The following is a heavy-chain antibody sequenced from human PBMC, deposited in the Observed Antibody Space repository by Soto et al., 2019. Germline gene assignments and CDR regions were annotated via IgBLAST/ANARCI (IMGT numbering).Heavy chain of an antibody. V-gene: IGHV4-34*01. CDR2: INNGGSP. D-gene: IGHD1-1*01. CDR1: AGSFSDYY. J-gene: IGHJ2*01. CDR3: ARGRGDGYNQDWNCDL. Sequence: QVHLHQWGAGLLKPSETLSLPCAVYAGSFSDYYWIWIRQPPGQGLEWIGEINNGGSPNYNPSLKSRVSMSVGKSNHQVFLKLTSVTAAGKAVYYCARGRGDGYNQDWNCDLWGAGTLGTVSS.